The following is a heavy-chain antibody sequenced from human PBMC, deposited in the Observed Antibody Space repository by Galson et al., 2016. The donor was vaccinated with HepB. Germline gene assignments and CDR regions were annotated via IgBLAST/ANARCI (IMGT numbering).Heavy chain of an antibody. CDR2: ISTGGGST. D-gene: IGHD3-3*01. Sequence: SLRLSCAASGFAFSNSAMTWVRQAPGTALEWVSAISTGGGSTHYADSVKGRFTISRDNTKNTLYLQMNSLRAEDTAVYHCATGVSDCWGGFRFDYWGQGALVTVSS. CDR3: ATGVSDCWGGFRFDY. V-gene: IGHV3-23*01. CDR1: GFAFSNSA. J-gene: IGHJ4*02.